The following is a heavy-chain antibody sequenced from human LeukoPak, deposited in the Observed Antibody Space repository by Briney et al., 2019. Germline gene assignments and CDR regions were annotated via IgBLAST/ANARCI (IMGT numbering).Heavy chain of an antibody. Sequence: AAVKVSSKVSGYTLTELSIHWVRQAPGKGLEWMGGFDPEDGETLYAQKFQGRVAVTEDTSTDTAYMELSGLRSDDTAMYYCATLFEGYYDSSNYGNWFDPWGQGTLVTVSS. CDR1: GYTLTELS. D-gene: IGHD3-22*01. CDR3: ATLFEGYYDSSNYGNWFDP. J-gene: IGHJ5*02. V-gene: IGHV1-24*01. CDR2: FDPEDGET.